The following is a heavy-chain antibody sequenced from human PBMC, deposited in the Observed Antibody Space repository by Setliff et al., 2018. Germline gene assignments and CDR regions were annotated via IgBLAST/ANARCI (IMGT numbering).Heavy chain of an antibody. J-gene: IGHJ4*02. Sequence: TLSLTLQETFTEASITSEAYYWSWIRQPPGKGLEWIGYIHYSGTTNYNPSLKSRVTLSLDTAKNQFSLELRAVTAADTALYYCARENGYCSGGACYFMFDYWGQGTLVTVSS. CDR2: IHYSGTT. CDR3: ARENGYCSGGACYFMFDY. CDR1: EASITSEAYY. D-gene: IGHD2-15*01. V-gene: IGHV4-61*08.